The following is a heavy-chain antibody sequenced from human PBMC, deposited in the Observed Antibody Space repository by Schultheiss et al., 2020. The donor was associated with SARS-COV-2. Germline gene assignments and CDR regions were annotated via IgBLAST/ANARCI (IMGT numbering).Heavy chain of an antibody. CDR3: ARGGGDAWERY. Sequence: GGSLRLSCKASGGTFSSYAISWVRQAPGQGLEWMGGIIPIFGTANYAQKFQGRVTITADKSTSTAYMELSSLRSEDTAVYYCARGGGDAWERYWGQGTLVTVSS. CDR2: IIPIFGTA. V-gene: IGHV1-69*06. CDR1: GGTFSSYA. J-gene: IGHJ4*02. D-gene: IGHD1-1*01.